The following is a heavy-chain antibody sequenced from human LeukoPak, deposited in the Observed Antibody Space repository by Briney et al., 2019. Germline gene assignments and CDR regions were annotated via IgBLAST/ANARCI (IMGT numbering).Heavy chain of an antibody. V-gene: IGHV3-9*01. CDR1: GVTFDDYA. CDR3: AKDGN. J-gene: IGHJ1*01. Sequence: GGSLRLSCAASGVTFDDYAMHWVRQAPGKGLEWVSGISWNSGTIGYADSVKGRFTISRDNAKNSLYLQMNSLRAEDTALYYCAKDGNWGQGTLVTVSS. CDR2: ISWNSGTI.